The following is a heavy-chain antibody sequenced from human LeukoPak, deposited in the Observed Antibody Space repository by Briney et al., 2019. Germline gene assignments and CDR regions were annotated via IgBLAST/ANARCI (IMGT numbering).Heavy chain of an antibody. CDR3: ARGLNKFDP. CDR2: FYNSDNT. CDR1: GASISSYY. J-gene: IGHJ5*02. Sequence: SETLSLTCTVSGASISSYYWTWIRQPPGKGLEWIGFFYNSDNTNYNPPLKSRVTISVDTSKNQFSLKLSSVTAADTAIYYCARGLNKFDPWGQGTLVTVSS. V-gene: IGHV4-59*01.